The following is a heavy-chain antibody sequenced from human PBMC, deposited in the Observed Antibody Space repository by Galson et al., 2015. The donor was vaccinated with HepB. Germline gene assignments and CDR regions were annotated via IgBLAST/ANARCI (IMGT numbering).Heavy chain of an antibody. D-gene: IGHD5-24*01. J-gene: IGHJ3*02. V-gene: IGHV1-2*06. CDR2: INPNSGGT. CDR3: ARGPNAPSGPPLYKYAFDI. Sequence: SVKVSCKASGYTFTGYYMHWVRQAPGQGLEWMGRINPNSGGTNYAQKFQGRVTMTRDTSISTAYMELSRLRSDDTAVYYCARGPNAPSGPPLYKYAFDIWGQGTMVTVSS. CDR1: GYTFTGYY.